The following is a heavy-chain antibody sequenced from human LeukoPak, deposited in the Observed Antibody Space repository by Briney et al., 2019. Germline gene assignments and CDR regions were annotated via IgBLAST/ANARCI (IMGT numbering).Heavy chain of an antibody. CDR1: GFTFSSYA. D-gene: IGHD3-3*01. CDR3: AKSGYDFWSGYSTFDY. CDR2: ISGSGGST. J-gene: IGHJ4*02. Sequence: GGSLRLSCAASGFTFSSYAMSWVRQAPGKGLEWVSAISGSGGSTYYADSVKGRFTISRDNSKNTLYLQMNSLRAEDTAVYYCAKSGYDFWSGYSTFDYWGQGTLVTVSS. V-gene: IGHV3-23*01.